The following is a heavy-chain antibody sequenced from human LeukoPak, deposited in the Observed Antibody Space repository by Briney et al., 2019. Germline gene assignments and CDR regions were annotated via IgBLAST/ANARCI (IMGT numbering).Heavy chain of an antibody. D-gene: IGHD1/OR15-1a*01. CDR3: ARVRTLSYYYYGMDV. J-gene: IGHJ6*02. CDR1: GYTFTSYD. V-gene: IGHV1-8*01. CDR2: MNPNSGNT. Sequence: ASVKVSCKASGYTFTSYDINWVRQATGQGLEWMGWMNPNSGNTGYAQKFRGRVTMTRNTSISTAYMELSSLRSEDTAVYYCARVRTLSYYYYGMDVWGQGTTVTVSS.